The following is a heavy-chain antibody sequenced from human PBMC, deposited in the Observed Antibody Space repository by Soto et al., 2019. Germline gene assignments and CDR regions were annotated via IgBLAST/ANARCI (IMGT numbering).Heavy chain of an antibody. Sequence: QVQLVQSGAEVKKPGSSVKVSCKASGGTFSSYTISWVQQAPGQGLEWMGRIIPILGIANYAQKFQGRVTITADKSTSTAYMELSSLRSEDTAVYYCANAFYCSGGSCYSQRGAFDIWGQGTMVTVSS. V-gene: IGHV1-69*02. CDR2: IIPILGIA. CDR3: ANAFYCSGGSCYSQRGAFDI. CDR1: GGTFSSYT. D-gene: IGHD2-15*01. J-gene: IGHJ3*02.